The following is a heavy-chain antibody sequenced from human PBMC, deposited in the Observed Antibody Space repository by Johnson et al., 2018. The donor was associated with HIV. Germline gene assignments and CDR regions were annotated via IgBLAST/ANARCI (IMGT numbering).Heavy chain of an antibody. Sequence: VQLVESGGGLVQPGGSLRLSCAASGFTFSSYWMSWVRQAPGKGLEWVANIKQDGSDKYYVDSVKGRFTISRDDSKNSLYLQMNSLKTEDTAVYYCAREVRTETYGMDAFDIWGQGTMVTVSS. CDR1: GFTFSSYW. CDR2: IKQDGSDK. V-gene: IGHV3-7*03. CDR3: AREVRTETYGMDAFDI. D-gene: IGHD1-1*01. J-gene: IGHJ3*02.